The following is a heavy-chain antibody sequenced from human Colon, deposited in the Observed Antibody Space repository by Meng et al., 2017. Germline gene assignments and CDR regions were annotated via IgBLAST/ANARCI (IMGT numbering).Heavy chain of an antibody. CDR3: RCSGSYYPTNDAFDI. Sequence: GESLKISCAASGFTVSSNYMSWVRPAPGKGLEWVSVIYSGGSTYYADSVKGRVTISRHNSKNTLYLQMNSLRAEDTAVYYCRCSGSYYPTNDAFDIWGQGTMVTVSS. J-gene: IGHJ3*02. V-gene: IGHV3-53*04. CDR2: IYSGGST. D-gene: IGHD3-10*02. CDR1: GFTVSSNY.